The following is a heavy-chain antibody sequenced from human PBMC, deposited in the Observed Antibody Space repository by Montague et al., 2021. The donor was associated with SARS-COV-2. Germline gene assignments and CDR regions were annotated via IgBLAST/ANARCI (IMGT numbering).Heavy chain of an antibody. J-gene: IGHJ4*02. CDR3: ARSRANVPSRPGFDY. Sequence: SETLSLTCTVSGASVASGNFYWSWIQQPPGKGLEWIGYMYYTGHTXYNPSLESRVTMPVDPSKNQFSLTLTSVTAADTAVYYCARSRANVPSRPGFDYWGQGALVTVSS. D-gene: IGHD6-6*01. V-gene: IGHV4-61*01. CDR2: MYYTGHT. CDR1: GASVASGNFY.